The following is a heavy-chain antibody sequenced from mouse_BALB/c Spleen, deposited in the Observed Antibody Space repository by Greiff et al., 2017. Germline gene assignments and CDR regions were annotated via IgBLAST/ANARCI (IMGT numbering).Heavy chain of an antibody. CDR3: AREGITTAAWFAY. V-gene: IGHV5-4*02. Sequence: DVQLVESGGGLVKPGGSLKLSCAASGFTFSDYYMYWVRQTPEKRLEWVATISDGGSYTYYPDSVKGRFTISRDNAKNNLYLQMSSLKSEDTAMYYCAREGITTAAWFAYWGQGTLVTVSA. CDR1: GFTFSDYY. D-gene: IGHD1-2*01. J-gene: IGHJ3*01. CDR2: ISDGGSYT.